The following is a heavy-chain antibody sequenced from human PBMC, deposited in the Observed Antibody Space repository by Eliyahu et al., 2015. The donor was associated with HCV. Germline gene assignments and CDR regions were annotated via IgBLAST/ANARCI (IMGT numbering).Heavy chain of an antibody. CDR3: AGASLTWFRETHEDGLDV. V-gene: IGHV1-69*01. CDR2: XIPIFGTA. Sequence: QVQLVQSGAEVKKPGSSVXVSCKASGGTFSSYAXNWVRQAPGQGLXWMGGXIPIFGTANYXQKFQGRVTITADESTSTAYMELSSLRSEDTAVYYCAGASLTWFRETHEDGLDVWGQGTTVTVSS. J-gene: IGHJ6*02. CDR1: GGTFSSYA. D-gene: IGHD3-10*01.